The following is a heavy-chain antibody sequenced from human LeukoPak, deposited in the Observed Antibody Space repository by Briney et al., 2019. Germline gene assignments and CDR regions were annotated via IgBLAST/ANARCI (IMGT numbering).Heavy chain of an antibody. D-gene: IGHD1-26*01. CDR1: GFTFSNYW. Sequence: GGSLRLSCAASGFTFSNYWMHWVRQAPGKGLVWVSRINSHGSSTSHADSVKGRFTISRDNAKNTLYLQMNSLRAEDTAVYYCAREPGYSGSYGDYWGQGTLVTVSS. V-gene: IGHV3-74*01. CDR2: INSHGSST. CDR3: AREPGYSGSYGDY. J-gene: IGHJ4*02.